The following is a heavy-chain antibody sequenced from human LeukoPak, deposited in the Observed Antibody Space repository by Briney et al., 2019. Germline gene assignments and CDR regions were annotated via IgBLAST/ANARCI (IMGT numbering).Heavy chain of an antibody. CDR2: ISYDGSNK. D-gene: IGHD5-24*01. CDR1: GFTFSSYG. Sequence: GGSLRLSCAASGFTFSSYGMHWVRQAPGKGLEWVAVISYDGSNKYYADSVKGRFTISRDNSKNTLYLQMNSLRAEDTAVYYCAKDMRDEGWLQFSYFDYWGRGTLVTVSS. V-gene: IGHV3-30*18. CDR3: AKDMRDEGWLQFSYFDY. J-gene: IGHJ4*02.